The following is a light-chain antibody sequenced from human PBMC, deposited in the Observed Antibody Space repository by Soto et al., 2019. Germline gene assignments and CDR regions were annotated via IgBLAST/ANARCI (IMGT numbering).Light chain of an antibody. Sequence: EIVLTQSPGTLSLSPGERATLSCRASQRVSSGYLAWYQQKPGQAPRLLIYGASTRATGIPARFSGSGSGTDFTLTISRLEPEDFAVYYCQQYGSSPALTFGGGTKVDI. CDR2: GAS. V-gene: IGKV3-20*01. J-gene: IGKJ4*01. CDR3: QQYGSSPALT. CDR1: QRVSSGY.